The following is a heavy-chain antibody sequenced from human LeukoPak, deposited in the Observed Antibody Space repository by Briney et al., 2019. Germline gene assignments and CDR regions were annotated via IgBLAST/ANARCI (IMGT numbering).Heavy chain of an antibody. CDR2: INPNSGGT. CDR3: ARRPYDSSGIPFDY. J-gene: IGHJ4*02. D-gene: IGHD3-22*01. CDR1: GYTFTGYY. Sequence: GASVKVSCKASGYTFTGYYMHWVRQAPGQGLEWMGWINPNSGGTNYAQKFQGRVTMTRDTSISTAYMELSRLRSDDTAVYYCARRPYDSSGIPFDYWGQGTLVTVSS. V-gene: IGHV1-2*02.